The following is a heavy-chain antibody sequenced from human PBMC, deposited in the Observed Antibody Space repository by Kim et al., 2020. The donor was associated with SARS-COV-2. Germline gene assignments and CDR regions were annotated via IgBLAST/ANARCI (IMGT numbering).Heavy chain of an antibody. CDR3: AKDTAGSGVY. V-gene: IGHV3-9*01. D-gene: IGHD3-10*01. CDR1: GFTFDDYA. J-gene: IGHJ4*02. CDR2: ISWNSGSI. Sequence: GGSLRLSCAASGFTFDDYAMHWVRQAPGKGLEWVSGISWNSGSIGYADSVKGRFTISRDNAKNSLYLQMNSLRAEDTALYYCAKDTAGSGVYWGQGTLVTVSS.